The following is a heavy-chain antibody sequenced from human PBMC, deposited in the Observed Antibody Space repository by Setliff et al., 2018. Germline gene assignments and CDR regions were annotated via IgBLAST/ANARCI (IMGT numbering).Heavy chain of an antibody. V-gene: IGHV1-24*01. Sequence: ASVKVSCKVSGYTLTELSRHWVRQAPGKGLEWMGGFDPEDGETIYAQKFQGRVTISTDESTSTAYMELSSLRSEDTAVYYCARGPLGYNFWSGSSYWGQGTLVTVSS. D-gene: IGHD3-3*01. CDR3: ARGPLGYNFWSGSSY. J-gene: IGHJ4*02. CDR1: GYTLTELS. CDR2: FDPEDGET.